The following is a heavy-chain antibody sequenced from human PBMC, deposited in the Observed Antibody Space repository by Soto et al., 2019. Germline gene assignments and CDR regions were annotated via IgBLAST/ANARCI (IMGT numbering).Heavy chain of an antibody. CDR1: GYTLTELS. D-gene: IGHD2-2*01. CDR3: ATALGYCSSTSCWNFDY. V-gene: IGHV1-24*01. Sequence: ASVKVSCKVSGYTLTELSMHWVRQAPGKGLEWMGGFDPEDGETIYAQKFQGRVTMTEDTSTDTAYMALSSLRSEDTAVYYCATALGYCSSTSCWNFDYWGQGTLVTVSS. CDR2: FDPEDGET. J-gene: IGHJ4*02.